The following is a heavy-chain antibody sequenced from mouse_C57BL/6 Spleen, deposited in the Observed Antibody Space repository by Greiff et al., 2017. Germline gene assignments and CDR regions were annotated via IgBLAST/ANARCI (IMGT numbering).Heavy chain of an antibody. J-gene: IGHJ2*01. D-gene: IGHD2-1*01. Sequence: QVQLKQSGAELVKPGASVKISCKASGYAFSSYWMNWVKQRPGKGLEWIGQIYPGDGDTNYNGKFKGKATLTADKSSSTAYMQLSSLTSEDSAVYFCAREGGNYLYYFDYWGQGTTLTVSS. V-gene: IGHV1-80*01. CDR2: IYPGDGDT. CDR3: AREGGNYLYYFDY. CDR1: GYAFSSYW.